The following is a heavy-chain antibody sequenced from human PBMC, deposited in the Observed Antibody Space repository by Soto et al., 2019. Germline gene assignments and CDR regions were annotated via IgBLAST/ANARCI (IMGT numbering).Heavy chain of an antibody. D-gene: IGHD3-22*01. Sequence: SETLSLTCAVSGYSISSGYYWGWIRQPPGKGLQWIGNMYHSGNTYYNPSLKSRVTISVDASKNQFSLRLSSVTAADEAVYYCARVSYFDGGGFYYYFDYWGQGTLVTVSS. CDR2: MYHSGNT. CDR1: GYSISSGYY. J-gene: IGHJ4*02. CDR3: ARVSYFDGGGFYYYFDY. V-gene: IGHV4-38-2*01.